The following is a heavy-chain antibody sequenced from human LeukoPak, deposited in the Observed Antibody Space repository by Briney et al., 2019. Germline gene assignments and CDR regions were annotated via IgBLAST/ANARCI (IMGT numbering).Heavy chain of an antibody. CDR2: IYYSGST. D-gene: IGHD3-10*01. CDR3: ARDRRGVHLL. Sequence: PSETLSLTCTVSGGSISSSSYYWGWIRQPPGKGLEWIGSIYYSGSTYYNPSLKSRVTISVDTSKNQFSLKLSSVTAADTAVYYCARDRRGVHLLWGQGTLVTVSS. J-gene: IGHJ4*02. CDR1: GGSISSSSYY. V-gene: IGHV4-39*07.